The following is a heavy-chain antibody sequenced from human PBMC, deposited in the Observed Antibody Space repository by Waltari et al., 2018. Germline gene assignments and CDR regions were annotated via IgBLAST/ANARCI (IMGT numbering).Heavy chain of an antibody. CDR3: AREYSSSWAYYYYYMDV. V-gene: IGHV4-4*07. CDR1: GGSISSYY. D-gene: IGHD6-13*01. CDR2: IYTSGST. J-gene: IGHJ6*03. Sequence: QVQLQESGPGLVKPSETLSLTCTVSGGSISSYYWSWIRQPAGKGLEWIGRIYTSGSTNHNPALKSRVTMSVDTSKNQFSLKLSSVTAADTAVYYCAREYSSSWAYYYYYMDVWGKGTTVTISS.